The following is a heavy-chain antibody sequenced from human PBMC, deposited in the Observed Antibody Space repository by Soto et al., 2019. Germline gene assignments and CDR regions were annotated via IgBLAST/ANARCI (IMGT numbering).Heavy chain of an antibody. D-gene: IGHD3-16*02. V-gene: IGHV3-33*01. CDR3: ARDYDYIWGSYRCQAFDI. Sequence: GGSLRLSCAASGFTFSSYGMHWVRQAPGKGLEWVAVIWYDGSNKYYADSVKGRFTISRDNSKNTLYLQMNSLRAEDTAVYYCARDYDYIWGSYRCQAFDIWGQGTIVTVSS. J-gene: IGHJ3*02. CDR1: GFTFSSYG. CDR2: IWYDGSNK.